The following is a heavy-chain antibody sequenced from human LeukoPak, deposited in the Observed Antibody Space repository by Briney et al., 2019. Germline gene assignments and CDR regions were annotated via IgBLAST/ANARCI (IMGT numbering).Heavy chain of an antibody. D-gene: IGHD2-15*01. CDR1: GFTFSSYG. V-gene: IGHV3-30*18. J-gene: IGHJ3*02. CDR2: ISYDGSNK. Sequence: GGSLRLSCAASGFTFSSYGMHWVRQAPGKGLEWVAVISYDGSNKYYADSVKGRFTISRDNSKNTLYLQMNSLRAEDTAVYYCAKLNGAGGFDIWDQGTMVTVSS. CDR3: AKLNGAGGFDI.